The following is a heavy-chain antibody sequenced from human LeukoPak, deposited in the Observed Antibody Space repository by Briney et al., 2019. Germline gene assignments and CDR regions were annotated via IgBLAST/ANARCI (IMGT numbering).Heavy chain of an antibody. J-gene: IGHJ6*02. Sequence: GGSLRLSCAASGXTFXSYXXHXVXXAPGXXXXWXAVIWYXGSNKYYADXVKGRFTISRDNSKNTLYLQMNSLRAEDTAVYYCAXDVNTAYYYGMDVWGQGTTVTVSS. V-gene: IGHV3-33*01. D-gene: IGHD2/OR15-2a*01. CDR3: AXDVNTAYYYGMDV. CDR2: IWYXGSNK. CDR1: GXTFXSYX.